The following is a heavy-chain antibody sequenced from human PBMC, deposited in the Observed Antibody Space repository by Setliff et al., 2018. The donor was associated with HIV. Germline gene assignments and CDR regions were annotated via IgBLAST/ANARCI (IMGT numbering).Heavy chain of an antibody. Sequence: GGSLRLSCAASGFTFSRYGMHWVRQAPGKGLEWVAFILYDGSNKYYADSVKGRFTISRDNLKKRVYLQMSSLRAEDTAVYFCARDTGQLVYYFDSWGQGTLVTVSS. CDR3: ARDTGQLVYYFDS. J-gene: IGHJ4*02. CDR1: GFTFSRYG. CDR2: ILYDGSNK. D-gene: IGHD6-6*01. V-gene: IGHV3-30*03.